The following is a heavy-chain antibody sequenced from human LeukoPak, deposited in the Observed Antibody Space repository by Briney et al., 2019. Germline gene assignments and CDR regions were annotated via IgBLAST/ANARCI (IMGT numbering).Heavy chain of an antibody. J-gene: IGHJ4*02. CDR1: GYTFTGYY. Sequence: ASVKVSCKASGYTFTGYYMHWVRQAPGQGLEWMGRINPNSGGTNYAQKFQGRVTMTRDTSISTAYMEPSRLRSEDTAVYYCASGSITGTMWNWGQGTLVIVSS. D-gene: IGHD1-7*01. CDR3: ASGSITGTMWN. CDR2: INPNSGGT. V-gene: IGHV1-2*06.